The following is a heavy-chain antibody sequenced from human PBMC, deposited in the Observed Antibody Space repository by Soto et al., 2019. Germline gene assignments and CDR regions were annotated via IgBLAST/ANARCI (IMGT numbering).Heavy chain of an antibody. D-gene: IGHD3-3*01. CDR1: GGTFSSYA. V-gene: IGHV1-69*13. J-gene: IGHJ6*02. CDR2: IIPIFGTA. Sequence: SVKVSCKASGGTFSSYAISWVRQAPGQGLEWMGGIIPIFGTANYAQKFQGRVTITADESTSTAYMELSSLRSEDAAVYYCARQRFLEWLSSPRNYYYYGMDVWGQGTTVTVSS. CDR3: ARQRFLEWLSSPRNYYYYGMDV.